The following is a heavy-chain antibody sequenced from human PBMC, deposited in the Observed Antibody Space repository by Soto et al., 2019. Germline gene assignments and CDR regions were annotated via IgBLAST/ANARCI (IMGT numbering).Heavy chain of an antibody. CDR2: IIPILGIA. CDR3: ARIGAYSNYGSSYYYYYMDV. CDR1: GGTSSSYT. V-gene: IGHV1-69*02. Sequence: GASVKVSCKASGGTSSSYTISWVRQAPGQGLEWMGRIIPILGIANYAQKFQGRVTITADKSTSTAYMELSSLRSEDTAVYYCARIGAYSNYGSSYYYYYMDVWGKGTTVTVSS. J-gene: IGHJ6*03. D-gene: IGHD4-4*01.